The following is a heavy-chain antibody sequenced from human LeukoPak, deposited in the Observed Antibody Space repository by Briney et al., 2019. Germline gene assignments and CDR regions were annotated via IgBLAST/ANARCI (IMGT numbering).Heavy chain of an antibody. CDR1: GYTLTELS. CDR3: ATATSRPQLVGAIPFDY. V-gene: IGHV1-24*01. J-gene: IGHJ4*02. CDR2: FDPEDGET. D-gene: IGHD1-26*01. Sequence: GASVKVSCKVSGYTLTELSMHWVRQAPGKGLEWMGGFDPEDGETIYAQKFPGRVTMTEDTSTDTAYMELSSLRSEDTAVYYCATATSRPQLVGAIPFDYWGQGTLVTVSS.